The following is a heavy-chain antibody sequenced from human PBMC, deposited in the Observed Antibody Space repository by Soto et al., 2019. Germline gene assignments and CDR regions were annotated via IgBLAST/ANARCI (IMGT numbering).Heavy chain of an antibody. D-gene: IGHD6-13*01. Sequence: QVQLVQSGDEVKEPGASVRVSCEASGYTFINFDISWVRQAAGQGLEWLGWMNPGSGQTGYASKFQGRVAMTRDASTGTSHLELSSLTSDDTAVYYCARMASAGTLNWFDPWGRGTLVTVSS. CDR1: GYTFINFD. CDR2: MNPGSGQT. J-gene: IGHJ5*02. V-gene: IGHV1-8*02. CDR3: ARMASAGTLNWFDP.